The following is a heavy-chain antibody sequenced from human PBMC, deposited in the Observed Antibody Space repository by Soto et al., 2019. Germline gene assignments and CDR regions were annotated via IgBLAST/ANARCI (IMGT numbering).Heavy chain of an antibody. J-gene: IGHJ5*02. D-gene: IGHD1-26*01. CDR2: IKSKTNGATT. Sequence: GGSLRLSCAASGFGFSNAWMKWVRQAPGKGLEWVGRIKSKTNGATTDYAAPVKDRFTISRDDSKGMLYLQMDSLQTEDTAVYYCSKELRWEQSGDTSGQGTLVTVYS. CDR1: GFGFSNAW. CDR3: SKELRWEQSGDT. V-gene: IGHV3-15*05.